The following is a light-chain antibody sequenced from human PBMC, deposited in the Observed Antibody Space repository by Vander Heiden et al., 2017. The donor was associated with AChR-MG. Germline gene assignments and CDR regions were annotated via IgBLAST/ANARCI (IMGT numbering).Light chain of an antibody. J-gene: IGLJ2*01. V-gene: IGLV2-14*03. Sequence: QSALTQPASVSGSPGQSITISCTGTSSDVGGYNYVSWYQQHPGKGPKLIVYDVTYRPSGVSNRFSGSKSGNTASLTISGLQAEDEGDYYCSSYTSTNTHVLFGGGTKLTVL. CDR2: DVT. CDR1: SSDVGGYNY. CDR3: SSYTSTNTHVL.